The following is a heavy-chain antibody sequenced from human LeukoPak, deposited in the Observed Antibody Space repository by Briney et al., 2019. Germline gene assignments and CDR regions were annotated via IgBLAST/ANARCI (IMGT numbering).Heavy chain of an antibody. Sequence: PGGSLRLSCAASGFTFSSYWMHWVRQAPGKGLVWVSRINSDGSNTSYADSVKGRFTISRDNAKNTLYLQMDSLRAEDTAVYYCARGYSPNYYYGMDVWGQGTTVTVSS. CDR3: ARGYSPNYYYGMDV. D-gene: IGHD5-18*01. CDR1: GFTFSSYW. V-gene: IGHV3-74*01. CDR2: INSDGSNT. J-gene: IGHJ6*02.